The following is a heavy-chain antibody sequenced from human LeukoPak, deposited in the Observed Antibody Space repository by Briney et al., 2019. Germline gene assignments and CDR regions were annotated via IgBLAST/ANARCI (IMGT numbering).Heavy chain of an antibody. CDR3: ARGPYYYDSSGLNWFDP. D-gene: IGHD3-22*01. CDR1: GGSISSCY. Sequence: TSETLSLTCTVSGGSISSCYWSWIRQPAGKGLEWIGRIYTSGSTNYNPSLKSRVTMSVDTSKNQFSLKLSSVTAADTAVYYCARGPYYYDSSGLNWFDPWGQGTLVTVSS. V-gene: IGHV4-4*07. J-gene: IGHJ5*02. CDR2: IYTSGST.